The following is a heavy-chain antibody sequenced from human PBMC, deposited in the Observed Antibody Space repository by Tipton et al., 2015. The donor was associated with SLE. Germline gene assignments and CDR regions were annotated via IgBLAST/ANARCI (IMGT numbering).Heavy chain of an antibody. Sequence: TLSLTCTVSGGSISSGGYYWSWIRQHPGKGLEWIGYIYYSGSTNYNPSLKSRVTISVDTSKNQFSLKLNSVTAADTAVYYCARGSLSIGGASYYMDVWGKGTTVTVSS. CDR2: IYYSGST. CDR3: ARGSLSIGGASYYMDV. J-gene: IGHJ6*03. V-gene: IGHV4-31*03. D-gene: IGHD1-26*01. CDR1: GGSISSGGYY.